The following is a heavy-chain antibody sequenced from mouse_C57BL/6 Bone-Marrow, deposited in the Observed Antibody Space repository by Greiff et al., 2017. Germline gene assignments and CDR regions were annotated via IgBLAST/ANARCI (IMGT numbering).Heavy chain of an antibody. CDR3: TTYYYGRSFVDY. CDR2: IDPENGDT. CDR1: GFNIKDDY. Sequence: VQLQQSGAELVRPGASVKLSCTASGFNIKDDYMHWVKQRPEQGLEWIGWIDPENGDTEYASKFQGKATITADTSSNTASLQLSSLTSEDTAVYYCTTYYYGRSFVDYWGQGTTLTVSS. D-gene: IGHD1-1*01. V-gene: IGHV14-4*01. J-gene: IGHJ2*01.